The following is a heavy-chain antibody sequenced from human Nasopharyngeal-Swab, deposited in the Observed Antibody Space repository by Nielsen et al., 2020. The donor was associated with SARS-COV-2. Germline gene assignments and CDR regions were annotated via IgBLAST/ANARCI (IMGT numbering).Heavy chain of an antibody. D-gene: IGHD2-15*01. CDR3: ARSCATVGCPFDP. J-gene: IGHJ5*02. CDR2: ISPNSGGT. CDR1: GYTFSDYF. V-gene: IGHV1-2*06. Sequence: ASVKVSCKTSGYTFSDYFIHWVRQAPGQGLEWLGRISPNSGGTNFEQNFRGRVTMTRHASISTAYLELTGLTSDDTAAYYCARSCATVGCPFDPWGQGTLVTVSS.